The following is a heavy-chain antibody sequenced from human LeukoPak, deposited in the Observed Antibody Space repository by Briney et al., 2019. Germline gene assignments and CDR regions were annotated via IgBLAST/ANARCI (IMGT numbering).Heavy chain of an antibody. J-gene: IGHJ4*02. V-gene: IGHV3-23*01. CDR3: AKGSVLVVINHYFDY. D-gene: IGHD3-22*01. CDR2: ISGSGGST. CDR1: GFTFSSYA. Sequence: GGSLRLSCAASGFTFSSYAMSWVRQAPGKGLEWVSAISGSGGSTYYADPVKGRFTISRDNSKNTLYLQMNSLRAEDTAVYYCAKGSVLVVINHYFDYWGQGTLVTVSS.